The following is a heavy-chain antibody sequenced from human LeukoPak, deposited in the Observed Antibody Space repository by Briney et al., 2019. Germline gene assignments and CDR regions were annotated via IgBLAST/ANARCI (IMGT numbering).Heavy chain of an antibody. D-gene: IGHD1-14*01. J-gene: IGHJ4*02. V-gene: IGHV3-74*01. CDR3: ARSNQADDY. CDR1: GFTFSSYW. CDR2: INPGGSSI. Sequence: GGSLRLSCAASGFTFSSYWVHWVRQVPGKGLVWVARINPGGSSITYADSVKGRFTISRDNAKNTLYLQMDSLRAEDTGVYYCARSNQADDYWGQGTLVTVSS.